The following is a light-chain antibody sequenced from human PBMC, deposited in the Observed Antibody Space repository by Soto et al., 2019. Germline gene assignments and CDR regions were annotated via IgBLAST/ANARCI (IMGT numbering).Light chain of an antibody. V-gene: IGLV2-8*01. CDR1: SSDVGGHYY. J-gene: IGLJ1*01. CDR3: SSYAGTNTPYV. Sequence: QSALTQPPSASGSPGQSVTISCTGTSSDVGGHYYVSWYQQHPGKAPKLMIYEVSKRPSGVPDRFSGSKSGNTASLTVSGLQAEDEADYYCSSYAGTNTPYVFGTGTKVTVL. CDR2: EVS.